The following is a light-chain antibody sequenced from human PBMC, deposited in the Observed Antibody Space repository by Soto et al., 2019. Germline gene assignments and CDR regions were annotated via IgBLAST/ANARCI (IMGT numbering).Light chain of an antibody. CDR2: DVS. J-gene: IGLJ2*01. Sequence: QSVLTQPRSVSGSPGQSVTISCTGTSSDVGGYNHVSWYQQHPGKAPKLMIYDVSKRPSGVPDRFSGSKSGNTASLTISGLQAEDEADYYCCSYAGSYTYVVFGGGTKLTVL. V-gene: IGLV2-11*01. CDR3: CSYAGSYTYVV. CDR1: SSDVGGYNH.